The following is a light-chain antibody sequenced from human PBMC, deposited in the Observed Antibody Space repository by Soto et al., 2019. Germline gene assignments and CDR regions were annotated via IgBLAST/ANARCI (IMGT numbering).Light chain of an antibody. CDR2: NVS. J-gene: IGLJ1*01. Sequence: SVLTQAASVSGSPGQSITISCTGTSSDVGGYNYVSWYQQFPGKVPKLLIYNVSNRPSGVSNRFSGSKSGNTASLTISGLQAEDEADYFCTSSTSGSLYVFGTGTRSPS. V-gene: IGLV2-14*01. CDR3: TSSTSGSLYV. CDR1: SSDVGGYNY.